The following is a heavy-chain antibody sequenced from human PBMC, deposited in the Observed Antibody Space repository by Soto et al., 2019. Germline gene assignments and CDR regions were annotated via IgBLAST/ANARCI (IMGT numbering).Heavy chain of an antibody. J-gene: IGHJ4*02. D-gene: IGHD2-15*01. V-gene: IGHV2-5*02. CDR2: IYWDDDK. CDR1: GFSLSTRGVG. Sequence: QITLKESGPTLVKPTQTLTLTCTFSGFSLSTRGVGVGWIRQPPGKALEWLALIYWDDDKRYSPSLKSRPTITKDTSKNQVVLTMTNMDPVDTATYYCAQDLCSGGSCYSPYWGQGTLVTVSS. CDR3: AQDLCSGGSCYSPY.